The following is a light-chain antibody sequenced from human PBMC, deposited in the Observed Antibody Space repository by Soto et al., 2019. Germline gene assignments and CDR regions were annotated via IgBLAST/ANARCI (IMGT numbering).Light chain of an antibody. V-gene: IGKV1-17*01. CDR2: AAS. J-gene: IGKJ1*01. CDR3: LQHNSGPRT. CDR1: QGIRND. Sequence: DIQMTQTPSSLSASVGDRVTITCRASQGIRNDLSWYQQKPGKAPKRLIYAASTLQSGVPSRFSVSGSGTEFTLTISSLQPEDFATYYCLQHNSGPRTFGQGTKVDIK.